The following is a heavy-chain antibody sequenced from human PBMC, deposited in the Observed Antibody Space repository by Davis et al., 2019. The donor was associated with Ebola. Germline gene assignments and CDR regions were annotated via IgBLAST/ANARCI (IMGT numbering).Heavy chain of an antibody. Sequence: AASVKVSCKASGGTFSSYAISWVRQAPGQGLEWMGGIIPIFGTANYAQKFQGRVTITADESTSTAYMELSSLRSEDTAVYYCARGPASIVATIGPFDYWGQGTLVTVSS. CDR2: IIPIFGTA. CDR3: ARGPASIVATIGPFDY. V-gene: IGHV1-69*13. CDR1: GGTFSSYA. J-gene: IGHJ4*02. D-gene: IGHD5-12*01.